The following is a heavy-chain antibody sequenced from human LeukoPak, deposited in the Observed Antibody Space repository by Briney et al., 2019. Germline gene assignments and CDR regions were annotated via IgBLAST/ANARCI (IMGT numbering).Heavy chain of an antibody. V-gene: IGHV3-74*01. J-gene: IGHJ6*02. Sequence: GGSLRLSCAASGFNFTMYWMHWVRQAPGKGLVWVSRINNDGSTTSHADSVKGRFTTSRDNAKNTLYLQMYSLRAEDTAVYYCVPRSNGMDVWGQGTTVTVSS. D-gene: IGHD3-10*01. CDR3: VPRSNGMDV. CDR2: INNDGSTT. CDR1: GFNFTMYW.